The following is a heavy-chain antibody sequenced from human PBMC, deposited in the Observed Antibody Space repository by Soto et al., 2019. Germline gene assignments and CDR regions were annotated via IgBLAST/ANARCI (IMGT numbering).Heavy chain of an antibody. CDR1: GFTFGDFW. CDR3: ARDLGRTTAGYYYYDAMDV. CDR2: IKEDGSEK. D-gene: IGHD1-1*01. Sequence: EVQLVESGGGLVQPGGSLTLSCAASGFTFGDFWMNWVRQAPGKGLEWVANIKEDGSEKYFLDSVKGRFTISRDNAKNSLYLQINSPRAEDTGVYYCARDLGRTTAGYYYYDAMDVWGQGTTVTVSS. J-gene: IGHJ6*02. V-gene: IGHV3-7*01.